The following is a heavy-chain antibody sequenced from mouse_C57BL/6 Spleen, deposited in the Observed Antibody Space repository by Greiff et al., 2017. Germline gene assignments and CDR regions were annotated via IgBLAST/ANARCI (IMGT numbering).Heavy chain of an antibody. V-gene: IGHV5-17*01. J-gene: IGHJ2*01. CDR3: AKACYSVYFDY. CDR1: GFTFSDYG. D-gene: IGHD2-12*01. Sequence: EVMLVESGGGLVKPGGSLKLSCAASGFTFSDYGMHWVRQAPEKGLEWVAYISSGSSTIYYADTVKGRFTISRANAKNTLFLQMTSLRSEDTAMYYCAKACYSVYFDYWGQGTTLTVSS. CDR2: ISSGSSTI.